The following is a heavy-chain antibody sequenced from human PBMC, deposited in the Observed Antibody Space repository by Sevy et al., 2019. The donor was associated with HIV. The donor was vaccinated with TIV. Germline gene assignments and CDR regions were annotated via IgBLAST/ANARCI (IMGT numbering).Heavy chain of an antibody. CDR2: IYYSGST. V-gene: IGHV4-39*01. J-gene: IGHJ4*02. Sequence: SETLSLTCTVSGGSISSSSYYWGWIRQPPGKGLEWIGSIYYSGSTYYNPSLKSRVTISVDTSKNQFSLKLSSVTAAYTAVYYCARYTAYYDFWSGYYVPYYFDYWGQGTLFTVSS. D-gene: IGHD3-3*01. CDR3: ARYTAYYDFWSGYYVPYYFDY. CDR1: GGSISSSSYY.